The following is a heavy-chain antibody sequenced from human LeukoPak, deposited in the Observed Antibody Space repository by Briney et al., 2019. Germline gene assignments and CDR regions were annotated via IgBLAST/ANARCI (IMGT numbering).Heavy chain of an antibody. CDR2: ISYDGSNK. V-gene: IGHV3-30-3*01. J-gene: IGHJ6*02. D-gene: IGHD2/OR15-2a*01. Sequence: PGGSLRLSCAASGFTFSSYAMHWVRQAPGKGLEWVAVISYDGSNKYYADSVKGRFTISRDNSKNTLYLQMNSLRAEHTAVYYCARVSPGGPGYGMDVWGQGTTVTVSS. CDR1: GFTFSSYA. CDR3: ARVSPGGPGYGMDV.